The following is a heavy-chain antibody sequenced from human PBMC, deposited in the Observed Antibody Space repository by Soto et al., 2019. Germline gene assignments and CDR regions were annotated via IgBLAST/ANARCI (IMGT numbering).Heavy chain of an antibody. Sequence: QVQLVQSGAEVKKPGASLKVSCKVSGHTLSDLSIHWVRQAPGKGLEWMAGFDPEDDEEIYAQKFQGRVTMTEDTSPHTAYMELKSLRSDDTAVYYCATISSTNGYEYWGQGTLVTVSS. CDR2: FDPEDDEE. D-gene: IGHD2-8*01. V-gene: IGHV1-24*01. J-gene: IGHJ4*02. CDR3: ATISSTNGYEY. CDR1: GHTLSDLS.